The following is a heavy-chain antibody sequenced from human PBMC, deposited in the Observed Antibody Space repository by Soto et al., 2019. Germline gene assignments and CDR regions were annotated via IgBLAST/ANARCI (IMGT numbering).Heavy chain of an antibody. J-gene: IGHJ4*02. Sequence: GGSLRLSCAASGFTFSSYGMHWVRQAPGKGLEWVAVISYDGSNKYYADSVKGRFTISRDNSKNTLYLQMNSLRAEDTTVYYCAKAPGYYYDSSGYPVLYFDYWGQGTLVTVSS. CDR2: ISYDGSNK. D-gene: IGHD3-22*01. V-gene: IGHV3-30*18. CDR1: GFTFSSYG. CDR3: AKAPGYYYDSSGYPVLYFDY.